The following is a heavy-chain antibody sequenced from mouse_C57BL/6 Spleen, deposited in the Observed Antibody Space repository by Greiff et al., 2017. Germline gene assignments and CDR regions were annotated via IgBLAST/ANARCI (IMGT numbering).Heavy chain of an antibody. D-gene: IGHD2-3*01. CDR2: ILPGSGST. V-gene: IGHV1-9*01. CDR3: ARCGGYYVNWYCDV. J-gene: IGHJ1*03. CDR1: GYTFTGYW. Sequence: VQLVESGAELMKPGASVKLSCKATGYTFTGYWIEWVKQRPGQGLEWIGEILPGSGSTNNNQKFKGKATFTVDTSSNTAYMQLSSLPTEDSAIYYCARCGGYYVNWYCDVWGTGTTVTVSS.